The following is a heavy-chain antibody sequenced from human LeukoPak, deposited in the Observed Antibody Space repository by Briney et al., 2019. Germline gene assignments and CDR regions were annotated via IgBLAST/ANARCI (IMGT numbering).Heavy chain of an antibody. V-gene: IGHV1-2*02. J-gene: IGHJ6*03. CDR1: GYTFTTYD. CDR2: VNPNSGGT. D-gene: IGHD3-10*01. Sequence: ASVKVSCKASGYTFTTYDINWVRQAPGQGLEWMGWVNPNSGGTDYAQKFQGRITMTRETSISTAYMELNSLRSDDTAVYYCARGDMVRGLYYMDVWGRGTTVTVSS. CDR3: ARGDMVRGLYYMDV.